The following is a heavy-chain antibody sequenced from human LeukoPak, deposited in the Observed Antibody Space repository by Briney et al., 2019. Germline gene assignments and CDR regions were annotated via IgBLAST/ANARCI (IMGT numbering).Heavy chain of an antibody. CDR3: AREDTAFDY. CDR2: INAGNGDT. V-gene: IGHV1-3*01. CDR1: GYTFTSYA. Sequence: ASVKVSSKASGYTFTSYAMHWGRQAPGQRLEWMGWINAGNGDTKYSQRLQGRVTISRDTSASTAYMELSSLRSEDTAVYYCAREDTAFDYWGQGTLVTVSS. J-gene: IGHJ4*02. D-gene: IGHD5-18*01.